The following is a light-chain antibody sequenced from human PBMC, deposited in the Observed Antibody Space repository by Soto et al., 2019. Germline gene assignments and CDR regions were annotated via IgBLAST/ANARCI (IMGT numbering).Light chain of an antibody. Sequence: QSVLTQPPSASGSPGQSVTISCTGTSSDVGGYNYVSWYQQHPGKAPKLMIYDVNNRPSGVSDRFSGSKSGNTASLTISGLQAEDEADYFCSSYTSSNTLYVLGAGTKVTV. J-gene: IGLJ1*01. CDR2: DVN. CDR1: SSDVGGYNY. CDR3: SSYTSSNTLYV. V-gene: IGLV2-14*01.